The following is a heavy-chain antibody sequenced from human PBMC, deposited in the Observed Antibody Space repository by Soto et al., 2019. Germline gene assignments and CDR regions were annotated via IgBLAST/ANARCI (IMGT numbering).Heavy chain of an antibody. Sequence: QVQLVQSGAEVKKPGASVKVSCKVSGYTLTELSMHWVRQAPGKGLEWMGGFDPEDGETIYAQKFQGRVTMTEDTSTDTAYMELSSLRSEDTAVYYCATPYYYGSGRSHAFDIWGQGTMVTVSS. D-gene: IGHD3-10*01. J-gene: IGHJ3*02. CDR3: ATPYYYGSGRSHAFDI. CDR1: GYTLTELS. V-gene: IGHV1-24*01. CDR2: FDPEDGET.